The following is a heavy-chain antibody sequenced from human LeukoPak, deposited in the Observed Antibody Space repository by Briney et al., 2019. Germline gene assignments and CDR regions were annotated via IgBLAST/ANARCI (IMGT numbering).Heavy chain of an antibody. CDR3: TRDPTNYYDSSGYLDY. D-gene: IGHD3-22*01. J-gene: IGHJ4*02. V-gene: IGHV3-49*04. CDR2: ISSKAYGGTT. Sequence: GGSLRLSCTASGFTFGDYAMSWVRQAPGKGLEWVGFISSKAYGGTTEYAASVKGRFTISRDDSKSIAYLQMNSLKTEDTAVYYCTRDPTNYYDSSGYLDYWGQGTLVTVSS. CDR1: GFTFGDYA.